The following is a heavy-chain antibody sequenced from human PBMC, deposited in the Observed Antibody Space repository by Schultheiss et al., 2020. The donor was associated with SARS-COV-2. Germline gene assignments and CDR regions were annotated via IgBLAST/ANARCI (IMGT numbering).Heavy chain of an antibody. V-gene: IGHV3-21*01. Sequence: GESLKISCAASGFTFSSYSMNWVRQAPGKGLEWVSSISSSSSYIYYADSVKGRFTISRDNAKNSLYLQMNSLRAEDTAVYYCARGLYPEYFQHWGQGTLVTVSS. CDR3: ARGLYPEYFQH. D-gene: IGHD2-15*01. CDR2: ISSSSSYI. J-gene: IGHJ1*01. CDR1: GFTFSSYS.